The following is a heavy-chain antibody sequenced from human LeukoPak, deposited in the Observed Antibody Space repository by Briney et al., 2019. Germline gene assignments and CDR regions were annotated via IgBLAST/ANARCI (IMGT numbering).Heavy chain of an antibody. V-gene: IGHV1-46*01. J-gene: IGHJ4*02. CDR3: ARDSARGYFDY. CDR1: GYTFTSYY. D-gene: IGHD3-10*01. CDR2: INPSGGST. Sequence: ASVKVSCKASGYTFTSYYMHWVRQAPGQGLEWMGIINPSGGSTSYAQKFQGRVTMTRDTSTSTVYMKLSSLRSEDTAVYYCARDSARGYFDYWGQGTLVTVSS.